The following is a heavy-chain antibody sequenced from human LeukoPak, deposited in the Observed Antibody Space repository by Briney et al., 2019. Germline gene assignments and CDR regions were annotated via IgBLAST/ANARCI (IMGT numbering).Heavy chain of an antibody. CDR3: AGPIVDTAMVHPPAYDY. V-gene: IGHV4-34*01. CDR1: GGSFSGYY. D-gene: IGHD5-18*01. CDR2: INHSGST. Sequence: SETLSLXCAVYGGSFSGYYWSWIRQPPGKGLEWIGEINHSGSTNYNPSLKSRVTISVDTSKNQFSLKLSSVTAADTAVYYCAGPIVDTAMVHPPAYDYWGQGTLVTVSS. J-gene: IGHJ4*02.